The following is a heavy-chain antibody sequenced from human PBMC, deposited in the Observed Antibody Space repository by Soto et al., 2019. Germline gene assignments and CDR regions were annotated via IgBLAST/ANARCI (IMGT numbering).Heavy chain of an antibody. Sequence: QVQLQESGPGLVNPSQTLSLTCTVSGGSISSGGYYWSWIRHHPGKGLERIGYIYYSGSTYYNPSLKSRVTISVDTSKNQFSLKLSSVTAADTALYYGARSTMNWFDPWGQGTLGTVCS. J-gene: IGHJ5*02. D-gene: IGHD3-22*01. CDR2: IYYSGST. V-gene: IGHV4-31*03. CDR3: ARSTMNWFDP. CDR1: GGSISSGGYY.